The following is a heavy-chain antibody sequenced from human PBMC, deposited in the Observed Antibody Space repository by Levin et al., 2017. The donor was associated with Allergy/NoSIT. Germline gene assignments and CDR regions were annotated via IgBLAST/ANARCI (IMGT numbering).Heavy chain of an antibody. J-gene: IGHJ4*02. Sequence: GGSLRLSCAASGFTFSSYWMSWVRQAPGKGLEWVANIKQDGSEKYYVDSVKGRFTISRDNAKNSLYLQMNSLRAEDTAVYYCARDYVPGLGAPFDYWGQGTLVTVSS. V-gene: IGHV3-7*01. CDR3: ARDYVPGLGAPFDY. CDR2: IKQDGSEK. CDR1: GFTFSSYW. D-gene: IGHD1-26*01.